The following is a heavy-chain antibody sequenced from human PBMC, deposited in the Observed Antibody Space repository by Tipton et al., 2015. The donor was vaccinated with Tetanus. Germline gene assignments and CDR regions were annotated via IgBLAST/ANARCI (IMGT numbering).Heavy chain of an antibody. CDR2: SWYDGTDK. J-gene: IGHJ4*02. D-gene: IGHD2-15*01. V-gene: IGHV3-33*01. Sequence: SLRLSCAASGFIFSSYGIHWVRQAPGKGLEWVAVSWYDGTDKYYADSVKGRFTISRDNSKNTLYLQMNSLRVEDTAVYYCAREADCSGGSGFSGDFDNWGQGTQVTVSS. CDR1: GFIFSSYG. CDR3: AREADCSGGSGFSGDFDN.